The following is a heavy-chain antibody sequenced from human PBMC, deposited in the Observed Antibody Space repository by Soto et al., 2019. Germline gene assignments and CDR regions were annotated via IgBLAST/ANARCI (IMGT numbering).Heavy chain of an antibody. CDR2: IYSGGST. CDR3: ARDRAPYDYGSGNYYYYGMDF. D-gene: IGHD3-10*01. CDR1: GFTVSSNC. J-gene: IGHJ6*02. Sequence: PGGSLRLSCAASGFTVSSNCMSWVRQAPGKGLEWVSVIYSGGSTYYTDSVKGRFTISRDNSKNTLYLQMNSLRAEDTAVYYCARDRAPYDYGSGNYYYYGMDFWGQGTTVTVSS. V-gene: IGHV3-66*01.